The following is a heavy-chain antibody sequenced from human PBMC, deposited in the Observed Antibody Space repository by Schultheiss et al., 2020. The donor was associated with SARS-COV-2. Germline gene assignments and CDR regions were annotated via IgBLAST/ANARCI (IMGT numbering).Heavy chain of an antibody. V-gene: IGHV4-61*05. CDR1: GGSISSSSYY. Sequence: SETLSLTCTVSGGSISSSSYYWGWIRQPPGKGLEWIGYIYYSGSTNYNPSLKSRVTISVDTSKNQFSLKLSSVTAADTAVYYCARDMRHYWYFDLWGRGTLVTVSS. D-gene: IGHD2-15*01. CDR3: ARDMRHYWYFDL. CDR2: IYYSGST. J-gene: IGHJ2*01.